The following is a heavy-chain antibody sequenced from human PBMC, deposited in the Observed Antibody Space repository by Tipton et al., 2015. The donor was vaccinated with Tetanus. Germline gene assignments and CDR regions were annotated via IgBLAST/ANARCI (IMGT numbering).Heavy chain of an antibody. D-gene: IGHD2-2*01. CDR1: GGSITSSIDY. V-gene: IGHV4-39*01. CDR3: ARLSSSSNDAHAFDI. J-gene: IGHJ3*02. CDR2: IYYSGNT. Sequence: TLSLTCTASGGSITSSIDYWGWVRQPPGKGLEWIGSIYYSGNTYYNPSLRSRVTMSVDTSKIQFSLMLTSVTASDTAVYYCARLSSSSNDAHAFDIWGQGTMVTVSS.